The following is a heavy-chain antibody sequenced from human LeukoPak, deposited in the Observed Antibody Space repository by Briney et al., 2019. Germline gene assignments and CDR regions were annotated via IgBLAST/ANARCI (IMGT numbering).Heavy chain of an antibody. D-gene: IGHD5-24*01. CDR3: TSRDGSLGY. V-gene: IGHV3-73*01. J-gene: IGHJ4*02. Sequence: GSLKLSCAASGFRFSDSDMHWVRQASGKGLEWVGRIRNKDKSYATAYSASVKGRFSISRDDSKNTAYREMNNMEAEDTAVYFCTSRDGSLGYWGQGTLVTVSS. CDR2: IRNKDKSYAT. CDR1: GFRFSDSD.